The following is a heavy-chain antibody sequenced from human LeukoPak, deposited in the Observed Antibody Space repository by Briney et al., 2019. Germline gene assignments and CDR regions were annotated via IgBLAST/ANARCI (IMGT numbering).Heavy chain of an antibody. V-gene: IGHV3-23*01. CDR1: GFTFNSYA. J-gene: IGHJ4*02. Sequence: GGSLRLSCVASGFTFNSYAMSWVRQTPGKGLEWVSTIRDSGATTYSTDSVKGRFTISRDNSKNTLYLQMNTLRAEDTAVYYCAKSPGRGTTYFDYWGQGTLVTVSS. CDR3: AKSPGRGTTYFDY. CDR2: IRDSGATT. D-gene: IGHD1/OR15-1a*01.